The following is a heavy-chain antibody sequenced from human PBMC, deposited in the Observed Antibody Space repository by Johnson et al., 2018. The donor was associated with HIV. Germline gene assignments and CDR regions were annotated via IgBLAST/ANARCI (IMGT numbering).Heavy chain of an antibody. CDR3: ARGGGAYCGGDCLRTFDI. J-gene: IGHJ3*02. D-gene: IGHD2-21*02. CDR1: GFSFSDYY. CDR2: ISGSGTNI. V-gene: IGHV3-11*04. Sequence: QVQLVESGGGLVKPGGSLRLSCAASGFSFSDYYMSWIRQAPGKGLEWVSYISGSGTNIYYADSVKGRFTISRDNAKKSLFLQMNSLRAEDSAAYYCARGGGAYCGGDCLRTFDIWGQGTMVTVSS.